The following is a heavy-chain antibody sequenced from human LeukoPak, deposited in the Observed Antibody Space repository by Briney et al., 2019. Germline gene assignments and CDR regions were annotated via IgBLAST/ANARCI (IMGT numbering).Heavy chain of an antibody. D-gene: IGHD6-13*01. CDR1: GSTFSSYW. Sequence: GGSLRLSCAASGSTFSSYWMSWVRQAPGKGLEWVANIKQDGSEKYYVDSVKGRFTISRDNAKNSLYLQMNSLRAEDTAVYYCARDKAAAGNIDYWGQGTLVTVSS. CDR2: IKQDGSEK. J-gene: IGHJ4*02. CDR3: ARDKAAAGNIDY. V-gene: IGHV3-7*01.